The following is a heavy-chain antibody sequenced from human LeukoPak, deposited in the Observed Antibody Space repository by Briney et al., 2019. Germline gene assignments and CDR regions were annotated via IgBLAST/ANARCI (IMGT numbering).Heavy chain of an antibody. CDR1: GYTFTGSY. CDR3: ARLGRIAAAGVRDWFDP. J-gene: IGHJ5*02. V-gene: IGHV1-2*02. CDR2: INPNSGGT. D-gene: IGHD6-13*01. Sequence: ASVKVSCKASGYTFTGSYMHWVRQAPGQGLEWMGWINPNSGGTNYAQKFQGRVTMTRDTSISTAYMELSRLRSDDTAVYYCARLGRIAAAGVRDWFDPWGQGTLVTVSS.